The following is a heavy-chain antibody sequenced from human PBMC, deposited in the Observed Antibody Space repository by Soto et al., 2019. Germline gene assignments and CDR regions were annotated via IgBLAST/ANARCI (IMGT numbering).Heavy chain of an antibody. J-gene: IGHJ6*02. CDR1: GYTFNSYD. V-gene: IGHV1-8*01. D-gene: IGHD3-10*01. CDR2: MNPNSGNT. Sequence: GASVKVSCKASGYTFNSYDINWVRQATGQGLEWMGWMNPNSGNTAYAQKFQGRVTMTRNTSISTAYMELGSLRSEDTAVYYCVRGSGQYYYYGMDVWGQGTTVTVSS. CDR3: VRGSGQYYYYGMDV.